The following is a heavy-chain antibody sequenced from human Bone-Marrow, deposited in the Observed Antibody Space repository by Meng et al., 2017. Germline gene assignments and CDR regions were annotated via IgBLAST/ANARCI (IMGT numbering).Heavy chain of an antibody. CDR2: IYYSGST. D-gene: IGHD3-3*01. CDR1: GGSISSGGYY. J-gene: IGHJ5*02. V-gene: IGHV4-31*03. Sequence: QAQVQESGTGLVKPSQTLSLTCTVSGGSISSGGYYWSWIRQHPGKGLEWIGYIYYSGSTNYTPSLKSRVTISVDKSKNQFSLKLSSVTAADTAVYYCARAAYDIWSGYAPWGQGSLVTVSS. CDR3: ARAAYDIWSGYAP.